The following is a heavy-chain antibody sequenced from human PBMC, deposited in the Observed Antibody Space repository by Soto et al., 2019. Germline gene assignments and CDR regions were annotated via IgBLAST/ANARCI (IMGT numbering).Heavy chain of an antibody. J-gene: IGHJ4*02. V-gene: IGHV3-23*01. CDR1: GFTFSGYA. CDR3: AKVNIQFFHQRPFDY. D-gene: IGHD4-4*01. CDR2: ISGSGDNT. Sequence: GGSLRLSCAASGFTFSGYAMSWVRQAQGKGLEWVSGISGSGDNTYYADSVKGRFTISRDNFKNTLYLQMNSLRAEDTALYYCAKVNIQFFHQRPFDYWGQGTLVTVSS.